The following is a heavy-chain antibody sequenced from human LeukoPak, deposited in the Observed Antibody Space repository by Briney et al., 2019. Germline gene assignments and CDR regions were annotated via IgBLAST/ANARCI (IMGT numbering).Heavy chain of an antibody. CDR1: GFTFSSYG. CDR2: ISYDGSNK. V-gene: IGHV3-30*18. CDR3: AKDYGQVHYYDSSGYYDY. Sequence: QTGGSLRLYCAASGFTFSSYGMHWVRQAPGKGLEWVAVISYDGSNKYYADSVKGRFTISRDNSKNTLYLQMNSLRAEDTAVYYCAKDYGQVHYYDSSGYYDYWGQGTLVTVSS. D-gene: IGHD3-22*01. J-gene: IGHJ4*02.